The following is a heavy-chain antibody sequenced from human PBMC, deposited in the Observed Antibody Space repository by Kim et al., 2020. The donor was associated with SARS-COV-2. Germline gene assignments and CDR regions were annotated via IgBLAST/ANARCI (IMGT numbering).Heavy chain of an antibody. Sequence: GGSLRLSCAASGFTFSSYSMNWVRQAPGKGLEWVSYISSSSSTIYYADYVKGRFTISRENAKNSLYLQMNSLRDEDTAVYYCSRVPSAAGANYFDYWGQGPLVTVSS. D-gene: IGHD6-13*01. J-gene: IGHJ4*02. CDR1: GFTFSSYS. CDR2: ISSSSSTI. V-gene: IGHV3-48*02. CDR3: SRVPSAAGANYFDY.